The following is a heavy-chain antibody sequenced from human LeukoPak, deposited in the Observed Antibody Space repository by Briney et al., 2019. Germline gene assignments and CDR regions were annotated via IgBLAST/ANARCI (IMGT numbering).Heavy chain of an antibody. V-gene: IGHV4-4*07. D-gene: IGHD3-3*01. CDR2: FFTSGST. J-gene: IGHJ4*02. Sequence: PSQTLSLTSPLSGASITSYSWGCVRPLAGKGLEWIGRFFTSGSTNYNPSLKSRVTMSVDTSKNQFSLKLSSVTAADTAVYYCARGAYDFWSGSFYYFVYWGQGTLVTVSS. CDR3: ARGAYDFWSGSFYYFVY. CDR1: GASITSYS.